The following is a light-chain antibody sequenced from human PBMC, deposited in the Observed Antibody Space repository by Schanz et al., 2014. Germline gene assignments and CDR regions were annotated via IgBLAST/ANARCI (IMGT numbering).Light chain of an antibody. CDR2: DAS. CDR3: QQYGSSPWT. J-gene: IGKJ1*01. Sequence: EIVLTQSPATLSLSPGERATLSCRASQSISRYLAWYQQKPGQAPRLLIYDASNRATGIPARFSGSGSGTDFTLTISSLEPGDFAVYYCQQYGSSPWTFGQGTKVEIK. V-gene: IGKV3-11*01. CDR1: QSISRY.